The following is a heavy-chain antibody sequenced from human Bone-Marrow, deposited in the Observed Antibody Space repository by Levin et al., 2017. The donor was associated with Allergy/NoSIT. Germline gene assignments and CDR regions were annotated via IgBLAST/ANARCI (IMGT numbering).Heavy chain of an antibody. V-gene: IGHV3-33*01. Sequence: PGGSLRLSCAASGFTFSSHGMHWVRQAPGKGLEWAAVIFYDGTTVSYGDSVKGRFTISRDNSKNTLYLQMNNLRVDDTAVYYCARGAWGQLPHFDYWGQGTLVTVSS. CDR1: GFTFSSHG. D-gene: IGHD1-1*01. J-gene: IGHJ4*02. CDR3: ARGAWGQLPHFDY. CDR2: IFYDGTTV.